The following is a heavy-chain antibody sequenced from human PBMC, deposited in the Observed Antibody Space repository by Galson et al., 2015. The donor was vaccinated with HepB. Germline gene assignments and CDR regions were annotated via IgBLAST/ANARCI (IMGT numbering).Heavy chain of an antibody. V-gene: IGHV1-58*02. CDR3: AADPRIAVAPPFV. Sequence: SVKVSCKASGFTFTSSAMQWVRQARGQRLEWIGWIVVGSGNTNYAQKFQERVTITRDMSTSTAYMELSSLRSEDTAVYYCAADPRIAVAPPFVWGQGTTVTVSS. CDR1: GFTFTSSA. D-gene: IGHD6-19*01. J-gene: IGHJ6*02. CDR2: IVVGSGNT.